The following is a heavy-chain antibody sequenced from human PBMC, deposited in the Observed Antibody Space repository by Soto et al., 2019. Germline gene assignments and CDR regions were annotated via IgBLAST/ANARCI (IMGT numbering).Heavy chain of an antibody. CDR2: IYHSGST. J-gene: IGHJ2*01. CDR1: GGSISSGGYS. D-gene: IGHD6-13*01. CDR3: ARAGGSSWSRYFDL. V-gene: IGHV4-30-2*01. Sequence: PSETLSLTCAVSGGSISSGGYSWSWIRQPPGKGLEWIGYIYHSGSTYYNPSLKSRVTISVDRSKNQFSLKLSSVTAADTAVYYCARAGGSSWSRYFDLWGRGTLVTVSS.